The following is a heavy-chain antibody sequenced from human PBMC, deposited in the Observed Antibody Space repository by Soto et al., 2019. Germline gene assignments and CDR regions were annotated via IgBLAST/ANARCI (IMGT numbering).Heavy chain of an antibody. V-gene: IGHV3-30*02. Sequence: GGSLRLSCAASGFTFSSYGMHWVRQAPGKGLGWVAVIWYDGSNKYYADSVRGRFTISRDTSKNTLFLEMNSLTTADTAVYYCAKDRGLAESGTWSHYYYGMDVWGQGTSVTVSS. CDR2: IWYDGSNK. CDR3: AKDRGLAESGTWSHYYYGMDV. J-gene: IGHJ6*02. D-gene: IGHD1-26*01. CDR1: GFTFSSYG.